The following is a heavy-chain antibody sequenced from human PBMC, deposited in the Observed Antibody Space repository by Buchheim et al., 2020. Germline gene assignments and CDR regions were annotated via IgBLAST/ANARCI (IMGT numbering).Heavy chain of an antibody. CDR3: AREGKGHYDFWSGYYPYYYYYGMDV. CDR1: GSTFSSYW. J-gene: IGHJ6*02. V-gene: IGHV3-74*01. D-gene: IGHD3-3*01. CDR2: INSDGSST. Sequence: EVQLVESGGGLVQPGGSLRLSCAASGSTFSSYWMHWVRQAPGKGLVWVSRINSDGSSTSYADSVKGRFTISRDNAKNTLYLQMNSLRAEDTAVYYCAREGKGHYDFWSGYYPYYYYYGMDVWGQGTT.